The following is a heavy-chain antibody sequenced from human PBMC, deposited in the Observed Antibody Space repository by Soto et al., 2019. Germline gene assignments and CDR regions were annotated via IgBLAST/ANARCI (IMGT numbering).Heavy chain of an antibody. CDR2: ISSNGGST. V-gene: IGHV3-64*01. J-gene: IGHJ4*02. D-gene: IGHD2-8*01. CDR3: ARPYCTNGVCSYYFDY. CDR1: GFTFSSYA. Sequence: GSLRLSCAASGFTFSSYAMHWVRQAPGKGLEYVSAISSNGGSTYYANSVKGRFTISRDNSKNTLYLQMGSLRAEDMAVYYCARPYCTNGVCSYYFDYWGQGTLVTVSS.